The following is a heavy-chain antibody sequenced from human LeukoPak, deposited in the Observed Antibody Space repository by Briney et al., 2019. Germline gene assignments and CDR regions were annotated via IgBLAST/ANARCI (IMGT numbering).Heavy chain of an antibody. Sequence: ASVKVSCKASGYTFTSYDSNWVRQATGQGLEWMGWMNPNSGNTGYAQKFQGRVSMTRNTSISTAYMELSSLRSEDTAVYYCARRGGAARLYYYYYMDVWGKGTTVTVSS. CDR3: ARRGGAARLYYYYYMDV. D-gene: IGHD6-6*01. CDR1: GYTFTSYD. CDR2: MNPNSGNT. J-gene: IGHJ6*03. V-gene: IGHV1-8*01.